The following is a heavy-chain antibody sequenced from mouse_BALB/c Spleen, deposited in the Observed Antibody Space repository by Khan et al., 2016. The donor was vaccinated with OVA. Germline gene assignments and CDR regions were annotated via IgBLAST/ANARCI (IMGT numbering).Heavy chain of an antibody. V-gene: IGHV1S81*02. J-gene: IGHJ3*01. Sequence: QVQLQQSGAELVKPGSSLKISCKASGYTFTSYYMYWVKQRPGQGLEWIGGINPSNGGTHFNEKFKSKATLTVDKSSSTAYMQLSSLTSKDSAVYYCARSGEGNPFAYWGQGTLVTVSA. D-gene: IGHD2-1*01. CDR1: GYTFTSYY. CDR2: INPSNGGT. CDR3: ARSGEGNPFAY.